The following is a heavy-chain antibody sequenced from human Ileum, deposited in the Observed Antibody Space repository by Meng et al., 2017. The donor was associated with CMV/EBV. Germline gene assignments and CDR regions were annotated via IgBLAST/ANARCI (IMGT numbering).Heavy chain of an antibody. CDR1: GYTFSDYF. CDR2: INPKSGDT. J-gene: IGHJ4*02. D-gene: IGHD4/OR15-4a*01. V-gene: IGHV1-2*02. CDR3: TRDVSGANFDR. Sequence: ASVKVSCKASGYTFSDYFIHWVRQAPGQGLEWMGWINPKSGDTNYAQKFQGRVTMTRDTSISTAYMELSSLRSDDTSMFFCTRDVSGANFDRWGQGTLVTVSS.